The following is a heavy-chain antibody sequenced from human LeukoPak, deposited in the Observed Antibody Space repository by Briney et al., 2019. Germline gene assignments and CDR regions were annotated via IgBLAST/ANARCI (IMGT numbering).Heavy chain of an antibody. CDR1: GFTFSSYW. CDR3: ARAYCRSTNCCYPS. D-gene: IGHD2-2*01. V-gene: IGHV3-74*01. J-gene: IGHJ5*02. Sequence: PGGSLRLSCAASGFTFSSYWMHWVRQAPGKGLVWVSRINTDGSSTSYADSVKGRFTISRDNAKNTLYLQMNSLRAEDTAVYYCARAYCRSTNCCYPSWGQGTLVTVSS. CDR2: INTDGSST.